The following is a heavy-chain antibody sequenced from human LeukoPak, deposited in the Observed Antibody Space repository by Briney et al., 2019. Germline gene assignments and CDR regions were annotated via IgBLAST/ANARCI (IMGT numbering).Heavy chain of an antibody. Sequence: GGSLRLSCAASGFTFSTFAMIWVRQPPGKGLEWVSSIFPSGGDIHYADSVRGRFTISRDNAKSILSLQMNSLRAEDTAIYYCATYRQVLLPFESWGQGTLVTVSS. D-gene: IGHD2-8*02. CDR2: IFPSGGDI. CDR3: ATYRQVLLPFES. CDR1: GFTFSTFA. J-gene: IGHJ4*02. V-gene: IGHV3-23*01.